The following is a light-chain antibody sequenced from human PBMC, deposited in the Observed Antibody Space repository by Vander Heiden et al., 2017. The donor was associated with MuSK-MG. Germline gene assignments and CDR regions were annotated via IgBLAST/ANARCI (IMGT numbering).Light chain of an antibody. J-gene: IGKJ5*01. CDR2: AAS. V-gene: IGKV1-39*01. CDR1: QSISSY. CDR3: QQSYSTPIT. Sequence: DIQMPQSPSSLSASVGDRVTITCRASQSISSYLNWYQQKPGKAPKLLIYAASSLQSGVPSRFSGSGSGTDFTLTISSLQPEDFATYYCQQSYSTPITFGPGTRLEIK.